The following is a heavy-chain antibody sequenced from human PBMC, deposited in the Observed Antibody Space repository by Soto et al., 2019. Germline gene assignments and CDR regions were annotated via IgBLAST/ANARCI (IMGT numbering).Heavy chain of an antibody. CDR2: ISYDGSNK. Sequence: GESLKISCAASGFTFSSYGMHWVRQAPGKGLEWVAVISYDGSNKYYADSVKGRFTISRDNSKNTLYLQMNSLRAEDTAVYYCAKDFYDFWSGYYKNPDYYYYYYMDVWGKGTTVTVSS. CDR1: GFTFSSYG. D-gene: IGHD3-3*01. CDR3: AKDFYDFWSGYYKNPDYYYYYYMDV. V-gene: IGHV3-30*18. J-gene: IGHJ6*03.